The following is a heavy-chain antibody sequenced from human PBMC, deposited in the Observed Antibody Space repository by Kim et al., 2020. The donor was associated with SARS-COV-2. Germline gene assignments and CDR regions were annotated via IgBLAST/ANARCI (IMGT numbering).Heavy chain of an antibody. D-gene: IGHD3-22*01. CDR1: GGSISSSSYY. CDR3: ARHAPYYYDSSGYHDAFDI. J-gene: IGHJ3*02. CDR2: IYYSGST. V-gene: IGHV4-39*01. Sequence: SETLSLTCTVSGGSISSSSYYWGWIRQPPGKGLEWIGSIYYSGSTYYNPSLKSRVTISVDTSKNQFSLKLSSVTAADTAVYYCARHAPYYYDSSGYHDAFDIWGQGTMVTVSS.